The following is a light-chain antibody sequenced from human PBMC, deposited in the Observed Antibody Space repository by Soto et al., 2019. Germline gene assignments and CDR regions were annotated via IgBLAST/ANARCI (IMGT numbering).Light chain of an antibody. J-gene: IGKJ1*01. CDR2: GAS. V-gene: IGKV1-39*01. CDR3: QQSYSSHRT. Sequence: DIQMTQSPSSLSASVGDRVTISCRTSQSILNFLNWYQQRPWNAPMLLISGASSLRSRVPSRFSGTGSDTDFTLTISSLQPEDFATYYCQQSYSSHRTFGQGTKVEVK. CDR1: QSILNF.